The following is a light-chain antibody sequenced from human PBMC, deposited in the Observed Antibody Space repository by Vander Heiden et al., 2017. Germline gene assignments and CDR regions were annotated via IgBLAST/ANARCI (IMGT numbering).Light chain of an antibody. CDR3: QKYKSAPFT. Sequence: DIQRTQSPSSLSASVGDRVTITCRASQGISNYLAWYQQKPGKIPMLLIYDASTLQSGVPTRFSGSGSGTDFTLTISSLQPEDVATYYCQKYKSAPFTFGPGTKVDIK. V-gene: IGKV1-27*01. CDR1: QGISNY. J-gene: IGKJ3*01. CDR2: DAS.